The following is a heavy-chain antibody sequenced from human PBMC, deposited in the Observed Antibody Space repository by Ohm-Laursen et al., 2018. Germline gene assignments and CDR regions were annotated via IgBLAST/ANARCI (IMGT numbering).Heavy chain of an antibody. CDR2: ISTGGGGT. J-gene: IGHJ1*01. CDR3: ARSKGGYCSSTSCYLAYFQH. CDR1: GFTFSGFD. V-gene: IGHV3-23*01. D-gene: IGHD2-2*01. Sequence: SLRLSCSASGFTFSGFDMNWVRQAPGKGLEWVSDISTGGGGTYYADSVKGRFTISRDNSKNTLYLQMNSLRAEDTAVYYCARSKGGYCSSTSCYLAYFQHWGQGTLVTVSS.